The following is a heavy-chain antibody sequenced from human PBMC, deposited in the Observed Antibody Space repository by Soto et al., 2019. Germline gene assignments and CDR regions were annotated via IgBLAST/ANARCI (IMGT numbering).Heavy chain of an antibody. CDR2: ISNNSSTI. J-gene: IGHJ6*02. D-gene: IGHD3-22*01. Sequence: GSLRLSCAASGFTFSSYAMHWVRQAPGKGLEWVAVISNNSSTIYYADSVKGRFTISRDNAKNSLYLQMNSLRDEDTAVYYCARDRVSAHYYDSSGYYYGEAGKYYYGMDVWGQGTTVTVSS. CDR3: ARDRVSAHYYDSSGYYYGEAGKYYYGMDV. CDR1: GFTFSSYA. V-gene: IGHV3-30-3*01.